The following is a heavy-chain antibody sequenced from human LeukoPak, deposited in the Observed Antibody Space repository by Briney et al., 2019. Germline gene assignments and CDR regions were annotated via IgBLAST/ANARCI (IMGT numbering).Heavy chain of an antibody. CDR2: ITPIFGTA. CDR3: ARSRYYYDSSFRYYYYYGMDV. D-gene: IGHD3-22*01. J-gene: IGHJ6*02. V-gene: IGHV1-69*13. Sequence: SVKVSYKASGGTFSSYAISWVRQAPGQGLEWMGGITPIFGTANYAQKFQGRVTITADESTSTAYMELSSLRSEDTAVYYCARSRYYYDSSFRYYYYYGMDVWGQGTTVTVSS. CDR1: GGTFSSYA.